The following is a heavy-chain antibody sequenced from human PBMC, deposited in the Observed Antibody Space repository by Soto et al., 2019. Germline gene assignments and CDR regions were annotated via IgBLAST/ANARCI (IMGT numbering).Heavy chain of an antibody. D-gene: IGHD3-22*01. CDR2: IYPGDSDT. V-gene: IGHV5-51*01. Sequence: PGESLKISCKGSGYSFTSYWIGWVRQMPGKGLEWMGVIYPGDSDTRYSPSFQGQVTISADKSISTAYLQWSSLKASDTAMYYCAIDSSGYHYPGAFDIWGQGTMVTVSS. CDR1: GYSFTSYW. J-gene: IGHJ3*02. CDR3: AIDSSGYHYPGAFDI.